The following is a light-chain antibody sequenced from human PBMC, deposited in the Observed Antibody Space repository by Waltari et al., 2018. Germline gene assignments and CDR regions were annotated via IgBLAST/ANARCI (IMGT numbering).Light chain of an antibody. J-gene: IGKJ2*01. V-gene: IGKV1-39*01. CDR1: QSISSY. Sequence: DIQMTQSPSSLSASVGDRVVITCRASQSISSYLNWYQQETGKAHKLLIYKAANLQSGVPSRFSGSGSGTDFTLTIISLQPEDFATYYCQQSYSSPYTFGQGTKVEIK. CDR3: QQSYSSPYT. CDR2: KAA.